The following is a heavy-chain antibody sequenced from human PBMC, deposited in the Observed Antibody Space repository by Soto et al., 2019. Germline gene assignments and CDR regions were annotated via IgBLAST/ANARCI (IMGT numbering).Heavy chain of an antibody. CDR2: ISYDGSNK. V-gene: IGHV3-30*18. CDR1: GFTFSSYG. CDR3: AKRFSCQLPPDDAFDI. D-gene: IGHD2-2*01. J-gene: IGHJ3*02. Sequence: QVQLVESGGGVVQPGRSLRLSCAASGFTFSSYGMHWVRQAPGKGLEWVAVISYDGSNKNYADSVKGRFTISRENSKNTLYLQMISLRAEDTAVYYCAKRFSCQLPPDDAFDIWGQGTMVTVSS.